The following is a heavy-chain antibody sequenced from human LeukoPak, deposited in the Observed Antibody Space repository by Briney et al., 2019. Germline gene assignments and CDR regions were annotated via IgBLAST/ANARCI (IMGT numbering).Heavy chain of an antibody. CDR3: ARGDFYYSYFQH. J-gene: IGHJ1*01. CDR2: ISSSSSTI. CDR1: GFTFSSYS. D-gene: IGHD3-22*01. V-gene: IGHV3-48*01. Sequence: GGSLRLSCAASGFTFSSYSMNWVRQAPGKGLEWVSYISSSSSTIYYADSVKGRFTISRGNAKNSLYLQMNSLRAEDTAVYYCARGDFYYSYFQHWGQGTLVTVSS.